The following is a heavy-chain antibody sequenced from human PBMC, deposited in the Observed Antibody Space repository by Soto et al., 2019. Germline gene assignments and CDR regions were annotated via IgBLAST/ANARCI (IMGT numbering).Heavy chain of an antibody. J-gene: IGHJ4*02. V-gene: IGHV4-59*01. CDR2: IYYRGST. CDR1: GGSINGNF. D-gene: IGHD2-21*01. Sequence: SETLSLTCTVSGGSINGNFLTWIRQPPGKGLEWIGHIYYRGSTNYNPSLKSRVTMSADTSKNQFSLKLSSVTAADTAVFYSAREDQIVGSLDYWGQGILVTVSS. CDR3: AREDQIVGSLDY.